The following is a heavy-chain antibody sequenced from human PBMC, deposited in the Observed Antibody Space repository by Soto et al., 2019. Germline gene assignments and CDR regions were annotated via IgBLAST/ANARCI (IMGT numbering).Heavy chain of an antibody. CDR2: IYPGDSDT. CDR3: ARDGLSSSSSFDS. CDR1: GYSFTDYG. Sequence: EVQLVQSGAEVTKPGESLKISCKASGYSFTDYGIGWVRQMPGKGLELMGIIYPGDSDTKYSPSFQGQVTMSADKSISTAYLQWTNLKASDTAMYYCARDGLSSSSSFDSWGQGTLVTVSS. V-gene: IGHV5-51*01. J-gene: IGHJ4*02. D-gene: IGHD6-6*01.